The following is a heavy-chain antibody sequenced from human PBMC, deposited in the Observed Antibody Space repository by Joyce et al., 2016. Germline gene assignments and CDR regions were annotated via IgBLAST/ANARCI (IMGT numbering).Heavy chain of an antibody. V-gene: IGHV3-21*01. CDR1: GFIFSSYS. D-gene: IGHD4-11*01. CDR3: ARDVLTTVTKAYGY. CDR2: ISRDNTYI. J-gene: IGHJ4*02. Sequence: EVQLVESGGGLVKPGESLRLSCTASGFIFSSYSMTWVRQAPGKVLEWVSSISRDNTYIFHADSVKGRLTISRDNARNSLYLQMNSLRAEDTAVYYCARDVLTTVTKAYGYWGQGTLVAVSS.